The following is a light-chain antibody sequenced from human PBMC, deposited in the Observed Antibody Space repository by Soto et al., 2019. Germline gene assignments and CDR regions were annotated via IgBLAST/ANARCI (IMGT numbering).Light chain of an antibody. V-gene: IGKV3-20*01. J-gene: IGKJ1*01. CDR1: QSVSSSY. CDR2: GAS. CDR3: QQYGSSPRT. Sequence: EVVLTQSPGTLSLSPGERATLSCRASQSVSSSYLAWYQQKPGQAPRLLISGASRRATGIPDRFSGSGSGTDFTLTIFRLEPEDFAVYYCQQYGSSPRTFGQGTKVEIK.